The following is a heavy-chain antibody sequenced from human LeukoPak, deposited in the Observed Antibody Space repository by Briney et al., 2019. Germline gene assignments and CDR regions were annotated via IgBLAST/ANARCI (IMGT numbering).Heavy chain of an antibody. J-gene: IGHJ5*02. CDR3: ARGVYYYDSKKTYNEIRVVRIKRWFDP. CDR2: IFYSGTT. V-gene: IGHV4-59*12. D-gene: IGHD3-22*01. CDR1: GGSISSYY. Sequence: SETLSLTCTVSGGSISSYYWSWIRQPPGKGLEWIGFIFYSGTTNYNPSLKSRVTISVDTSKNQFSLKLSSVTAADTAVYYCARGVYYYDSKKTYNEIRVVRIKRWFDPWGQGTLVTVSS.